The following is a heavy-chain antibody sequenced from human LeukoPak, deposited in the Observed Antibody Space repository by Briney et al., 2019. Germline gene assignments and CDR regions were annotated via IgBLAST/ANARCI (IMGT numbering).Heavy chain of an antibody. CDR2: IKSDGSTT. Sequence: GGSLRLSCAASGFTFTSYDMCWVRQAPGKGLVWVSRIKSDGSTTNYADSVKGRFTISRDNAKNTLYLQMNSLRAEDTAVYYCVRVAPLDNSGPTWGQGTLVTVSS. V-gene: IGHV3-74*01. J-gene: IGHJ5*02. CDR3: VRVAPLDNSGPT. CDR1: GFTFTSYD. D-gene: IGHD3-22*01.